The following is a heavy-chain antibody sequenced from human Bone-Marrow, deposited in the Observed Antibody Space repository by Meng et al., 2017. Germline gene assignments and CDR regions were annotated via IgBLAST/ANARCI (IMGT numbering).Heavy chain of an antibody. Sequence: VQVVGAGGGLVQPGGALRLSCAASGFTFSTYWMTWVRQAPGKGLEWVANIKEDGSVEKYVDSVKGRFTISRDNAQNSLYLQMNSLRAEDTALYYCARYSGSYYSFDYWGQGTLVTVSS. CDR3: ARYSGSYYSFDY. D-gene: IGHD1-26*01. CDR1: GFTFSTYW. CDR2: IKEDGSVE. J-gene: IGHJ4*02. V-gene: IGHV3-7*01.